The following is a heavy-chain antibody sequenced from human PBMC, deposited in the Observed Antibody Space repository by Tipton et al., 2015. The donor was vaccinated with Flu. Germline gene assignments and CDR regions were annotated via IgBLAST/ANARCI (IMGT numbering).Heavy chain of an antibody. Sequence: LVKPSQTLTLTCTFSGFSLSTSGVLVSWFRQPPGKAPEWLARIDWDDDKYYSKSLKTRLSISKDTTKNQVVLTMTNMDPADTAGCWWAGVGGKCYASGAGGGWFDPWGQGTLVTVSS. D-gene: IGHD3-10*01. CDR2: IDWDDDK. CDR1: GFSLSTSGVL. J-gene: IGHJ5*02. CDR3: AGVGGKCYASGAGGGWFDP. V-gene: IGHV2-70*04.